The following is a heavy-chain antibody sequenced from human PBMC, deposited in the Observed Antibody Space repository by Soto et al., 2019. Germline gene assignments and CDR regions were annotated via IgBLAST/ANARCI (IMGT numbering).Heavy chain of an antibody. D-gene: IGHD2-2*01. J-gene: IGHJ5*02. CDR3: ARDRPLGYCSTTSCIEGWFDP. V-gene: IGHV3-30*03. CDR2: TSHDGSNK. CDR1: GFTFSNYG. Sequence: GGSLRLSCAASGFTFSNYGMHWVRQAPGKGLEWVAVTSHDGSNKYFADSVKGRFTISRDNSKNTLYLQMNSLRAEDTAVYYCARDRPLGYCSTTSCIEGWFDPWGQGTLVTVSS.